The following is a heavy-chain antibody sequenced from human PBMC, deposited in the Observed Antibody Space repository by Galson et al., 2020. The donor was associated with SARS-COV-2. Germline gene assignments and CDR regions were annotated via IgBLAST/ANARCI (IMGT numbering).Heavy chain of an antibody. D-gene: IGHD3-10*01. CDR3: ATSLGAAALDY. CDR2: IHPTGGS. J-gene: IGHJ4*02. Sequence: SATLSLTCAVSGDSISSPKWRNWVRQAPGKGLEWIGEIHPTGGSHYSPSLKSRVSMSIDESNNQFSLRLNSVTDADTAMYYCATSLGAAALDYWGRGSLVTVSS. V-gene: IGHV4-4*02. CDR1: GDSISSPKW.